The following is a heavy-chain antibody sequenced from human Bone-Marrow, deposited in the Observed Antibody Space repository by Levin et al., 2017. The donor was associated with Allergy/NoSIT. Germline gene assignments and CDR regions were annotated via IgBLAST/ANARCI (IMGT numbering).Heavy chain of an antibody. D-gene: IGHD3-9*01. V-gene: IGHV4-4*02. CDR3: ARDVDGHFDY. Sequence: PSETLSLTCAVSRASINRGNWWSWVRQPPGKGLEWLGEIYHTGTTNYNPSLKSRVSISVDNSKNQFSLKVTSVTAADTAVYYCARDVDGHFDYWGQGTLVAVSS. CDR1: RASINRGNW. J-gene: IGHJ4*02. CDR2: IYHTGTT.